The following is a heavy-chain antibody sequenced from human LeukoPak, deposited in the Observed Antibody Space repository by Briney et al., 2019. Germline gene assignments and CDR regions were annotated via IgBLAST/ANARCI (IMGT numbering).Heavy chain of an antibody. V-gene: IGHV4-34*01. CDR1: GGSFSGYY. CDR2: INHSEST. Sequence: SETLSLTCAVYGGSFSGYYWSWIRQPPGKGLEWIGEINHSESTNYNPSLKSRVTISVDTSKNQFSLKLSSVTAADTAVYYCATARGGWYTIDYWGQGTLVTVSS. D-gene: IGHD6-19*01. J-gene: IGHJ4*02. CDR3: ATARGGWYTIDY.